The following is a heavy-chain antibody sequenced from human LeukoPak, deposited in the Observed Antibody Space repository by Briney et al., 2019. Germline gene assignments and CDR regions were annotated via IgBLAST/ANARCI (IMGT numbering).Heavy chain of an antibody. D-gene: IGHD6-25*01. V-gene: IGHV1-8*03. Sequence: ASVTVSRKASGYTFTNYHINWVRQATGQGLEWMGWMNPSNGDSGYAQKFQGRVTITRDTSISTSYMELRSLRSDDTAVYFCARTTSFTASGYDYWGQGTLVTVSS. CDR2: MNPSNGDS. J-gene: IGHJ4*02. CDR3: ARTTSFTASGYDY. CDR1: GYTFTNYH.